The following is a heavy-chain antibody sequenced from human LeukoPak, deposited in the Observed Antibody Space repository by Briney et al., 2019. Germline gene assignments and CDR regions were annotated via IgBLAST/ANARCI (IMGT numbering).Heavy chain of an antibody. D-gene: IGHD7-27*01. Sequence: PSETLSLTCTVSGGSISNDYWSWIRQPPGKGLECIGYIYYTGSTNYNPSLKSRVTISVDTSKNQLSLKLSSVTAADSAVYYCARARTGFDHWGQGALVTVSS. CDR2: IYYTGST. CDR1: GGSISNDY. J-gene: IGHJ4*02. CDR3: ARARTGFDH. V-gene: IGHV4-59*01.